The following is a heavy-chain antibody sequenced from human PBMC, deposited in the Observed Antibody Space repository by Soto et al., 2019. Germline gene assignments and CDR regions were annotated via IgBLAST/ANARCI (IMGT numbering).Heavy chain of an antibody. CDR1: GFTFSRYG. D-gene: IGHD3-9*01. CDR2: IWYDGSYK. J-gene: IGHJ4*02. V-gene: IGHV3-33*01. Sequence: HPGGSLRLSCAASGFTFSRYGIHWVRQAPGKGLEWVANIWYDGSYKYYADSVKGRFTISRDNSKNTLYLQMNSLSAEDTAVYYCARDQSYRRDWYYFDYWGQGTPVTVSS. CDR3: ARDQSYRRDWYYFDY.